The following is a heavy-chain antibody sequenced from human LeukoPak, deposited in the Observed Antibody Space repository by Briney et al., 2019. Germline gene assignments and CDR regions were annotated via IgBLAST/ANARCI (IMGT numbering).Heavy chain of an antibody. CDR3: ARVGYDSSGYCRD. V-gene: IGHV3-48*04. J-gene: IGHJ4*02. CDR1: GFTFSSYS. Sequence: GGSLRLSCAASGFTFSSYSMNWVRQAPGKGLEWVSYISSSSSTIYYADSVEGRFTISRDNAKNSLYLQMNSLRAEDTAVYYCARVGYDSSGYCRDWGQGTLVTVSS. CDR2: ISSSSSTI. D-gene: IGHD3-22*01.